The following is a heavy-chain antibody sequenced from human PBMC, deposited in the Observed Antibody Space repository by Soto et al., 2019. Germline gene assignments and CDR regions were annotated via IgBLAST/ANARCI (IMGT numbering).Heavy chain of an antibody. D-gene: IGHD4-17*01. J-gene: IGHJ6*02. Sequence: QVQLVESGGGEVQPGRSLTISCAASGFTFSTYGMHWVRQTPGKGLEWVAVISYDGTKKFYSDYVKGRFTISRDNFKNTLTLQMNRRRADDTAVYSCAKDLQSYGDYDYYCYGMDVWGLVTSVTVSS. CDR1: GFTFSTYG. CDR2: ISYDGTKK. CDR3: AKDLQSYGDYDYYCYGMDV. V-gene: IGHV3-30*18.